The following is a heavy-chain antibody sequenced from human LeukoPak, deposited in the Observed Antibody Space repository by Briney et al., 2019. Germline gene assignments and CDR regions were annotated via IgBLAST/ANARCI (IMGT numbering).Heavy chain of an antibody. CDR3: AREMTIITYSFDS. Sequence: GGSLRLSCAASEFTFSSYWMSWVRQAPGKGLEWVSAISETGGTIHYADSVRGRFTISRDNSKNTLYLQMNSLRAEDTAVYYCAREMTIITYSFDSWGQGTLVTVSS. CDR2: ISETGGTI. J-gene: IGHJ4*02. D-gene: IGHD5-24*01. V-gene: IGHV3-23*01. CDR1: EFTFSSYW.